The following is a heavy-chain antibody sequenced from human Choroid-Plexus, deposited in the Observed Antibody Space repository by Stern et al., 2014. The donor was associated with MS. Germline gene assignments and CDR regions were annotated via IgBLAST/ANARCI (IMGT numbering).Heavy chain of an antibody. V-gene: IGHV3-30*18. J-gene: IGHJ4*02. D-gene: IGHD2-15*01. CDR3: AKDRQWSTYFFDY. CDR1: GFTFSNFG. CDR2: ISYDGSDK. Sequence: MQLVESGGGVAQPGRPLILSCAASGFTFSNFGMHWVRQAPGKGLEWVALISYDGSDKYYGDSVKGRFTIFRDNSKNTLYMHMNSLRAEDTAVYYCAKDRQWSTYFFDYWGQGSLVTVSS.